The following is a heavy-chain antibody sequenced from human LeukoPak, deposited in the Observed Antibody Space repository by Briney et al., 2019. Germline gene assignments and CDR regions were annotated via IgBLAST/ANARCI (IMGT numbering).Heavy chain of an antibody. CDR3: ARMATPRAIDY. V-gene: IGHV4-59*01. D-gene: IGHD5-12*01. J-gene: IGHJ4*02. CDR1: GGSISSYY. CDR2: IYYSGST. Sequence: SETLSLTCTVSGGSISSYYWSWIRQPPGKGLEWIGYIYYSGSTNYNPSLKSRVTISVDTSKNQFSLKLSSVTAADTAVYYCARMATPRAIDYWGQGTLVTVSS.